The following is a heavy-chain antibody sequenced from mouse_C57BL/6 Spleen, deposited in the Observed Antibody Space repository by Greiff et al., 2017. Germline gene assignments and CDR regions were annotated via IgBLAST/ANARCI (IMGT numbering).Heavy chain of an antibody. J-gene: IGHJ2*01. CDR1: GFTFSSYG. V-gene: IGHV5-6*01. Sequence: EVQRVESGGDLVKPGGSLKLSCAASGFTFSSYGMSWVRQTPDKRLEWVATISSGGSYTYYPDSVKGRFTISRDNAKNTLYLQMSSLKSEDTAMYYCARDSSSSYFDYWGQGTTLTVSS. CDR2: ISSGGSYT. D-gene: IGHD1-1*01. CDR3: ARDSSSSYFDY.